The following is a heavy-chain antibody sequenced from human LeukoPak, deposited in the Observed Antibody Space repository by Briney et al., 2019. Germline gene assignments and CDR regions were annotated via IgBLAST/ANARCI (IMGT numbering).Heavy chain of an antibody. CDR2: IKQDGSEK. CDR1: GFTFSSYW. J-gene: IGHJ4*02. D-gene: IGHD2-21*01. Sequence: GGSLRLSCAASGFTFSSYWMSWVRQAPGKGLEWVANIKQDGSEKYYVDSVKGRFTISRDNAKNSLYLQMNSLRAEDTAVYYCASDQVVGIFDYWGQGTLVTVSS. CDR3: ASDQVVGIFDY. V-gene: IGHV3-7*01.